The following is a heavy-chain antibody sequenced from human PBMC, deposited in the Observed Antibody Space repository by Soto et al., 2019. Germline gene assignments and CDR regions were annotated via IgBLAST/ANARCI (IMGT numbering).Heavy chain of an antibody. D-gene: IGHD6-6*01. J-gene: IGHJ2*01. CDR1: GFTFSSYG. Sequence: QVQLVESGGGVVQPGRSLRLSCAASGFTFSSYGMHWVRQAPGKGLEWVAVIWYDGSNKYYADSVKGRFTISRDNSKNTLYLQMNSLRAEDTAVYYCGRSGRPYSRSSIRGVWYFDRWGRGTLVTGSS. V-gene: IGHV3-33*01. CDR3: GRSGRPYSRSSIRGVWYFDR. CDR2: IWYDGSNK.